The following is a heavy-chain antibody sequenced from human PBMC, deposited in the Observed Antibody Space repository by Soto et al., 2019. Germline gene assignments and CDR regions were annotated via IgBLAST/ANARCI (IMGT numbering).Heavy chain of an antibody. J-gene: IGHJ4*02. CDR2: ISYDGINK. CDR3: VKQAHGLDGVAFDY. CDR1: GFTFSSYA. V-gene: IGHV3-30*14. Sequence: GGSLRLSCAASGFTFSSYAMHWVRQAPGKGLEWVAVISYDGINKYYADSVKGRFTISRDNSKNTLFLQMGSLTPEDTAIYYCVKQAHGLDGVAFDYWGQGTQVTVSS. D-gene: IGHD2-15*01.